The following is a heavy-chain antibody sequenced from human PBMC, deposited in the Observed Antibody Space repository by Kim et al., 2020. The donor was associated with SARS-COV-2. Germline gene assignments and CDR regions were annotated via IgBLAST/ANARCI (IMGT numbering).Heavy chain of an antibody. CDR1: GFTFSSYG. J-gene: IGHJ6*03. D-gene: IGHD6-6*01. CDR3: CTCIAARPWGYYYYYMDV. CDR2: ISYDGSNK. Sequence: GGSLRLSCAASGFTFSSYGMHWVRQAPGKGLEWVAVISYDGSNKYYADSVKGRFTISRDNSKNTLYLQMNSLRAEDTAVYYCCTCIAARPWGYYYYYMDV. V-gene: IGHV3-30*03.